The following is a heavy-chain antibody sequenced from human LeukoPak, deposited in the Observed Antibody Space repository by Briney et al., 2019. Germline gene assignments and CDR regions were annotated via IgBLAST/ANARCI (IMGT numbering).Heavy chain of an antibody. J-gene: IGHJ5*02. D-gene: IGHD2-2*01. V-gene: IGHV4-4*07. CDR3: ASRYCSRTSCPFDP. CDR2: IYTSGST. Sequence: KPSETLSLTCTVSGGSISSYYWSWIRQPAGKGLEWIGRIYTSGSTNYNPSLKSRVTISLDRSKNQFSLGLTSVTAADTALYYCASRYCSRTSCPFDPWGQGTLATVSS. CDR1: GGSISSYY.